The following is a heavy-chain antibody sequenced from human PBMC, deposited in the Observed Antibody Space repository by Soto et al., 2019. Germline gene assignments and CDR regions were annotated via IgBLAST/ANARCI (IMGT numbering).Heavy chain of an antibody. J-gene: IGHJ4*02. Sequence: SETLSLTCTVSGGSVGSVSYYWSWIRQPPGKGLEWIAYIYYTGSTNYNPSLKSRVTISADTSKNQFSLRLNSVTAADTAVYYCARGVSSPSNLDYWGQGTLVTVSS. CDR3: ARGVSSPSNLDY. D-gene: IGHD6-13*01. CDR2: IYYTGST. V-gene: IGHV4-61*01. CDR1: GGSVGSVSYY.